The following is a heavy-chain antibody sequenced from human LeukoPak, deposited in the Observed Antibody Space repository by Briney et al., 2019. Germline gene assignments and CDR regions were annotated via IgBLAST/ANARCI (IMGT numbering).Heavy chain of an antibody. V-gene: IGHV4-34*01. Sequence: PSETLSLTCAVYGGSFSGYYWSWIRQPPGKGLEWIGEINHSGSTNYNPSLKSRVTISVDTSKNQFSLKLSSVTAADTAVYYCARVLPATGWLQRHYYYYGMDVWGQGTTVTVSS. D-gene: IGHD5-24*01. CDR1: GGSFSGYY. CDR2: INHSGST. CDR3: ARVLPATGWLQRHYYYYGMDV. J-gene: IGHJ6*02.